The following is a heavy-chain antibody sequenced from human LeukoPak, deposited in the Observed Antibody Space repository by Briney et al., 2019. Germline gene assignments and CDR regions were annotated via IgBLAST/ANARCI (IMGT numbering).Heavy chain of an antibody. Sequence: ASVTVSCTTSGYTFTSYYIHWVRQAPGQGLEWMGIINPSGGSTSYAQKFQGRVTMTRDTSTSTVYTYLSSLRSEDTAVYYCAKGSYYDSSGSFYFDYWGQGTLVTVSS. J-gene: IGHJ4*02. CDR2: INPSGGST. CDR1: GYTFTSYY. CDR3: AKGSYYDSSGSFYFDY. V-gene: IGHV1-46*01. D-gene: IGHD3-22*01.